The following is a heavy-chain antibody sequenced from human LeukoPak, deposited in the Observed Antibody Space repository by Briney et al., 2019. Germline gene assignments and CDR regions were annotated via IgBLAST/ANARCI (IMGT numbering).Heavy chain of an antibody. V-gene: IGHV3-49*04. CDR3: TRNIYCSGGSCSYYFDY. J-gene: IGHJ4*02. CDR2: IRRKVSGATT. CDR1: GFTFGDYA. D-gene: IGHD2-15*01. Sequence: GSLRLSCTVSGFTFGDYAMGWVRQAPGKGLEWVGLIRRKVSGATTEYAVSVKGRFTISRDDSKSIAYLQMNSLKTEDTAMYYCTRNIYCSGGSCSYYFDYWGQGTLVTVSS.